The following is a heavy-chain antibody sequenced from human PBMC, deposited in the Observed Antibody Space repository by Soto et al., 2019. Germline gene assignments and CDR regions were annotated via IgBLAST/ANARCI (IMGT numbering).Heavy chain of an antibody. D-gene: IGHD2-15*01. V-gene: IGHV1-18*01. CDR1: GYTFTSYG. CDR2: ISAYNGNT. J-gene: IGHJ4*02. CDR3: ARDRRVVVAATPAY. Sequence: ASVKVSCKASGYTFTSYGISWVRQAPGQGLEWMGWISAYNGNTNYAQKLQGRVTMTTDTSTSTAYMELRSLRSDDTAVYYCARDRRVVVAATPAYWGKGTLVTVSS.